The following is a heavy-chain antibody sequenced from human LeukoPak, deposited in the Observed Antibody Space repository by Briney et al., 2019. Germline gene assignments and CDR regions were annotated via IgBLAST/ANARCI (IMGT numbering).Heavy chain of an antibody. V-gene: IGHV1-2*06. CDR2: INPNSGGT. Sequence: ASVKVSCKASGYTFTGYYMHWVRQAPGQGLEWMGRINPNSGGTNYAQKFQGRVTMTRDTSISTAYMELSRLRPDDTAVYYCARGVRDGYNLYYYYYMDVWGKGTTVTVSS. D-gene: IGHD5-24*01. J-gene: IGHJ6*03. CDR3: ARGVRDGYNLYYYYYMDV. CDR1: GYTFTGYY.